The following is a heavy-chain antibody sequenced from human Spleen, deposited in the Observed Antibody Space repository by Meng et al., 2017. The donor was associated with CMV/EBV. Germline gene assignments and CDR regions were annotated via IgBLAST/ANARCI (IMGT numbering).Heavy chain of an antibody. J-gene: IGHJ4*02. Sequence: QVQLVQSGAEVKKPGASVKVSCKASGYTFTGYYMHWVRQAPGQGLEWMGWINPNSGGTNYAQKFQGRVTMTRDTSISTAYMELSRLRSDDTAVYYCARERGALATAGTGQGFDYWGQGTLVTVSS. CDR3: ARERGALATAGTGQGFDY. CDR1: GYTFTGYY. V-gene: IGHV1-2*02. CDR2: INPNSGGT. D-gene: IGHD6-13*01.